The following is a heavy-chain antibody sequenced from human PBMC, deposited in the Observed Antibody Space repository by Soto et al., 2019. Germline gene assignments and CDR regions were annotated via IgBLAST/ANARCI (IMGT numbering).Heavy chain of an antibody. V-gene: IGHV4-59*01. J-gene: IGHJ4*02. CDR1: GGSISSYY. CDR2: IYYSGST. CDR3: SRAYCSGGSCYSLYFDY. D-gene: IGHD2-15*01. Sequence: PSETLSLTCTVSGGSISSYYWSWIRQPPGKGLEWIGYIYYSGSTNYNPSLKSRVTISVDTSKNQFSLKLSSVTAADTSVYYFSRAYCSGGSCYSLYFDYWGQGTLVTVSS.